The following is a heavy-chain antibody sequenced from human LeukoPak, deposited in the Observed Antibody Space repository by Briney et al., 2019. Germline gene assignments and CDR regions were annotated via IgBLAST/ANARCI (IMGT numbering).Heavy chain of an antibody. CDR2: ISWNSGSI. Sequence: PGGSLRLSCAASGFTFDDYAMHWVRQAPGKGLEWVSGISWNSGSIGYADSVKGRFTISRDNAKNSLYLQMNSLRAEDTAVYYCAMGATSWSGYSFPKIFQHWGRGTLVTVSS. D-gene: IGHD3-3*01. J-gene: IGHJ1*01. V-gene: IGHV3-9*01. CDR3: AMGATSWSGYSFPKIFQH. CDR1: GFTFDDYA.